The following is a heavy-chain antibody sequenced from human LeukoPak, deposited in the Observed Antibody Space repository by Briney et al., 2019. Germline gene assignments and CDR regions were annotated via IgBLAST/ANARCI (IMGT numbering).Heavy chain of an antibody. CDR2: ISSSSSTI. D-gene: IGHD6-13*01. CDR3: ARPAGYSSSWPFDY. V-gene: IGHV3-48*04. J-gene: IGHJ4*02. Sequence: GGSLRLSCAASGFTFSSYSMNWVRQAPGKGLEWLSYISSSSSTIYYADSVRGRFTISRDNAKNSLHLQMNSLRAEDTAVYYCARPAGYSSSWPFDYWGQGTLVTVSS. CDR1: GFTFSSYS.